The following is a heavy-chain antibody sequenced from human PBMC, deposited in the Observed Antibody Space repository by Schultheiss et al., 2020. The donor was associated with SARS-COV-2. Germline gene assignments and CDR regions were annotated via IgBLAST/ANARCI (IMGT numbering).Heavy chain of an antibody. V-gene: IGHV1-18*01. CDR3: ARAPPGDYDFWSGYYLDY. CDR1: GGTFSSYA. CDR2: ISAYNGNT. J-gene: IGHJ4*02. D-gene: IGHD3-3*01. Sequence: ASVKVSCKASGGTFSSYAISWVRQAPGQGLEWMGWISAYNGNTNYAQNFQGRVTMTRDTSISTAYIELSRLRSDDTAFYYCARAPPGDYDFWSGYYLDYWGQGTLVTVSS.